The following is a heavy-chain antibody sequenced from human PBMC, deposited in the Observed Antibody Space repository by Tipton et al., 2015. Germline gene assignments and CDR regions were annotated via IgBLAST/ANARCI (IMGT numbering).Heavy chain of an antibody. J-gene: IGHJ3*02. Sequence: SLRLSCAASGFTFSSYAMSWVRQAPGKGLEWVSAISGSGGSTYYADSVKGRFTISRDNSKNTLYLQMNSLRAEGTAVYYCATGFGGSSLGAFDIWGQGTMVTVSS. CDR3: ATGFGGSSLGAFDI. V-gene: IGHV3-23*01. CDR1: GFTFSSYA. D-gene: IGHD1-26*01. CDR2: ISGSGGST.